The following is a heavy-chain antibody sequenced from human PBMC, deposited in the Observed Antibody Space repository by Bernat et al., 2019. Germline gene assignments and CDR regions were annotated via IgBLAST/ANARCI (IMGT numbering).Heavy chain of an antibody. CDR3: AKDMAYGIAAAGIDY. CDR2: ISGDGGST. J-gene: IGHJ4*02. D-gene: IGHD6-13*01. V-gene: IGHV3-43*02. Sequence: EVQLVESGGGVVQPGGSLRLSCAASGFTFDDYAMHWVHQAPGKGLEWVSLISGDGGSTYYADSVKGRFTISRDNSKNSLYLQMNSLRTEDTALYYCAKDMAYGIAAAGIDYWGQGTLVTVSS. CDR1: GFTFDDYA.